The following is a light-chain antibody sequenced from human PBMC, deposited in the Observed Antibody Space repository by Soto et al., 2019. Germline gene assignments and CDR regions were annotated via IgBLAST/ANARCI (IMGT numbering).Light chain of an antibody. CDR2: DVS. CDR3: SSYTTRSTYV. J-gene: IGLJ1*01. Sequence: QSVLTQPAPVSGSPGQSLTISCTGTSRDIGFYNYVSWYQQYPGNAPKLIIFDVSNRPSGVSGRFSGSKSGNTASLTISGLLPEDGADYYCSSYTTRSTYVFGSGTKVTVL. CDR1: SRDIGFYNY. V-gene: IGLV2-14*03.